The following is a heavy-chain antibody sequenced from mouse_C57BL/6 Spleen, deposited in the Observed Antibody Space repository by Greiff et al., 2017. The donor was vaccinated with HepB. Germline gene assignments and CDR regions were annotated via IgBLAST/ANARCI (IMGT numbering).Heavy chain of an antibody. CDR2: INYDGSST. V-gene: IGHV5-16*01. D-gene: IGHD1-1*02. Sequence: EVKLVESEGGLVQPGSSMKLSCTASGFTFSDYYMAWVRQVPEKGLEWVANINYDGSSTYYLDSLKSRFIISRDNAKNILYLQMSSLKSEDTATYYGAREDYDYYAMDYWGQGTSVTVSS. CDR1: GFTFSDYY. CDR3: AREDYDYYAMDY. J-gene: IGHJ4*01.